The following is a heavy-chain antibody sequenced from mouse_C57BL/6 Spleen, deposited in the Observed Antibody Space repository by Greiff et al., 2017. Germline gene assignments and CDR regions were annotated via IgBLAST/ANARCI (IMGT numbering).Heavy chain of an antibody. J-gene: IGHJ3*01. Sequence: QVQLKQPGAELVRPGSSVKLSCKASGYTFTSYWMDWVKQRPGQGLEWIGNMYPSDSETHYNQKFKDKATLTVDKSCSTAYMQLSSLTSEDSAVYYCARSLAYWGQGTLVTVSA. CDR2: MYPSDSET. V-gene: IGHV1-61*01. CDR1: GYTFTSYW. CDR3: ARSLAY.